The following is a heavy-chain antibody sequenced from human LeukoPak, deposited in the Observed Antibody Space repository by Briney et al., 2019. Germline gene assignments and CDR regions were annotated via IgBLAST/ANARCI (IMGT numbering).Heavy chain of an antibody. CDR1: GGSFSGYY. V-gene: IGHV4-34*01. CDR3: ARGSMVRGVTAWWFDP. J-gene: IGHJ5*02. D-gene: IGHD3-10*01. Sequence: PSETLSLTCAVYGGSFSGYYWSWIRQPPGKGLEWIGEINHSGSTNYNPSLKSRVTISVDTSKNQFSLKLSSVTAADTAVYYCARGSMVRGVTAWWFDPWGQGTLVTVSS. CDR2: INHSGST.